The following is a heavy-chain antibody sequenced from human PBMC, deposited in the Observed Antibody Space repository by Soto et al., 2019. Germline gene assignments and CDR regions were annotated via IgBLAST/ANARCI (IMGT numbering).Heavy chain of an antibody. D-gene: IGHD1-26*01. CDR3: ARRDGGTFDY. V-gene: IGHV4-59*01. CDR1: GGSISSYY. J-gene: IGHJ4*02. Sequence: QVQLQESGPGLVKPSETLSLTCTVSGGSISSYYWSWIRQPPGKGLEWIGYIYYSGSTNYNPSLKSRLTISVDTSKNQSSLKLSSVTAADRAVYYCARRDGGTFDYWGQGTLVTVSS. CDR2: IYYSGST.